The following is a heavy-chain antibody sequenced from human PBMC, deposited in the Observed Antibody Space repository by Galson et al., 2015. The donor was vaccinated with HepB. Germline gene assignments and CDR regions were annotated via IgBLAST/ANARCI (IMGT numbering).Heavy chain of an antibody. J-gene: IGHJ4*02. D-gene: IGHD2-15*01. V-gene: IGHV3-30*01. CDR3: AREVSGHDF. Sequence: SLRLSCAASGFNFRSYSMHWVRQAPGKGLEWVAGILYDGSNKYHADSAKGRFTISRDNSKNTLYLQMNSLRPEDTAVYYCAREVSGHDFWGRGTQVTVSS. CDR2: ILYDGSNK. CDR1: GFNFRSYS.